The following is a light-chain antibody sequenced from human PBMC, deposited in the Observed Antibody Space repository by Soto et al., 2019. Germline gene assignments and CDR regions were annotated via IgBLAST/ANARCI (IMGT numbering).Light chain of an antibody. CDR3: QQRSNWPPT. Sequence: EIVLTQSPATLSLSPGETATLSCRASQSVSNFLAWYQQKPGQAPRLLIYETDHRATGIPDRFSGSGSGTDFALTITSLEPEEFAVYHCQQRSNWPPTFGQGSNLEIK. CDR2: ETD. V-gene: IGKV3-11*01. J-gene: IGKJ2*01. CDR1: QSVSNF.